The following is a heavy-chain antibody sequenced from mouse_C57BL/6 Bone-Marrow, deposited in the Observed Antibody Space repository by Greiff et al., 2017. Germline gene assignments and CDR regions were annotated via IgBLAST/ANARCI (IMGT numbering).Heavy chain of an antibody. CDR3: ATTTVVGDY. J-gene: IGHJ2*01. CDR1: GYAFTNYL. CDR2: INPGSGGT. V-gene: IGHV1-54*01. Sequence: VQLQQSGAELVRPGTSVKVSCKASGYAFTNYLIEWVKQRPGQGLEWIGVINPGSGGTNYNEKFKGKATLTADKSSSTAYMQLSSLTSEDSAVYFCATTTVVGDYWGQGTTLTVSS. D-gene: IGHD1-1*01.